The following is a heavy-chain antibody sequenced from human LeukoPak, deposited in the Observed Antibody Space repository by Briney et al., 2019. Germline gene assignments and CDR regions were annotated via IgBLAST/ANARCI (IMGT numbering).Heavy chain of an antibody. CDR3: AKKGDSIASYWPS. J-gene: IGHJ5*02. V-gene: IGHV3-48*01. D-gene: IGHD1-26*01. CDR1: GFTFSSYS. CDR2: ISSSSSTI. Sequence: GGSLRLSCAASGFTFSSYSMNWVRQAPWKGLEWVSYISSSSSTIYYADSVKGRFTISRDNSKNTLYLQMNSLRAEDTAVYYCAKKGDSIASYWPSWGQGTLITVSS.